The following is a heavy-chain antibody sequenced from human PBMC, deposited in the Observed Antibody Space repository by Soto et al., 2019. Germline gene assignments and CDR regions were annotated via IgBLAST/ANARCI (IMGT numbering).Heavy chain of an antibody. J-gene: IGHJ5*02. CDR1: GYTFTGYY. CDR2: INPNSGGT. D-gene: IGHD6-13*01. V-gene: IGHV1-2*04. CDR3: ARDWYKGAAAGLFDP. Sequence: ASVKVSCKACGYTFTGYYMHWVRQAPGQGLEWMGWINPNSGGTNYAQKFQGWVTMTRDTSISTAYMELSRLGSDDTAVYYCARDWYKGAAAGLFDPWGQGTLVTVSS.